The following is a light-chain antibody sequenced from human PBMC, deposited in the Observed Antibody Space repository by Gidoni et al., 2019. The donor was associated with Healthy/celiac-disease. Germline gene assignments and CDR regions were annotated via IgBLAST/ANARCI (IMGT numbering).Light chain of an antibody. CDR3: QQYGSSSRT. Sequence: DIVLPQSPGPLSLSPGERATLSCRASQSVSSSYLAWYQQKPSQAPRLLIYGASSGSGTDFTLTISRLEPEDFAVYYCQQYGSSSRTFGQGTKVEIK. CDR1: QSVSSSY. V-gene: IGKV3-20*01. J-gene: IGKJ1*01. CDR2: GAS.